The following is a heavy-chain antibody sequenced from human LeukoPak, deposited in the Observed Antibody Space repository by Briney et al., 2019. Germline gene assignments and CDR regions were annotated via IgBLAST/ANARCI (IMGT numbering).Heavy chain of an antibody. CDR3: ARAVVAVSAAPLAGAYYYYGMDV. CDR2: INYSGST. V-gene: IGHV4-34*01. Sequence: SETLSLTCAVYGEPFSGYYWSWIRQPPGKGLEWIGEINYSGSTNYNPSLKSRVTISVDTSKNQFSLKLSSVTAADTAVYYCARAVVAVSAAPLAGAYYYYGMDVWGQGTTVTVSS. D-gene: IGHD2-2*01. J-gene: IGHJ6*01. CDR1: GEPFSGYY.